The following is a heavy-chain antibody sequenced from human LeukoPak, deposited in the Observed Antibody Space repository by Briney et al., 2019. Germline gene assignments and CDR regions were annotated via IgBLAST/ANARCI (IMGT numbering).Heavy chain of an antibody. J-gene: IGHJ4*02. CDR2: IWYDGSNK. CDR3: ARDRYYYDSSGYYYDY. CDR1: GFTFSIYG. V-gene: IGHV3-33*01. D-gene: IGHD3-22*01. Sequence: PGGSPRLSCAASGFTFSIYGMHWVRQAPGKGLEWVAVIWYDGSNKYYADSVKGRFTISRDNSKNTLYLEMNSLRAEDTAVYYCARDRYYYDSSGYYYDYWGQGTLVTVSS.